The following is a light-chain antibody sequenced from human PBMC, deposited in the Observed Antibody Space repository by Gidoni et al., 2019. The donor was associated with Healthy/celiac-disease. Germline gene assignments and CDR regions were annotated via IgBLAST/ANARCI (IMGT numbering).Light chain of an antibody. Sequence: DIQITQSPSSLSASVGDRVTITCRASQSISSYLNWYQQKPGKAPKLLIYAASSLQSGVPSRFSGSESGTDFTLTISSLQPEDFATYYCQQSYSTPQLTFGGGTKVEIK. CDR2: AAS. CDR1: QSISSY. J-gene: IGKJ4*01. CDR3: QQSYSTPQLT. V-gene: IGKV1-39*01.